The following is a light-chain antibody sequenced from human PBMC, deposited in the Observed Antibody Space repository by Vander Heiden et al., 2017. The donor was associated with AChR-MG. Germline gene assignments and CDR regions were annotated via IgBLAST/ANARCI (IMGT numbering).Light chain of an antibody. J-gene: IGLJ2*01. CDR1: SSDIGSYKY. CDR2: DVT. V-gene: IGLV2-14*01. Sequence: SALTQPAAVSGSPGQWTTIACTRTSSDIGSYKYVSWYQRPPGKAPQLIIYDVTNRPSGVGTRFSGSKSGNTASLTISGLQAEDEAEYYCTSYTSNSLVVFGGGTKLTVL. CDR3: TSYTSNSLVV.